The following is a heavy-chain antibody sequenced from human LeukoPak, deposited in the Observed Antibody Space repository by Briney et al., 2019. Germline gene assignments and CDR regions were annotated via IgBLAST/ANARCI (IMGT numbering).Heavy chain of an antibody. V-gene: IGHV4-34*01. D-gene: IGHD6-13*01. Sequence: SETLSLTCAVYVGSFSGYYWSWIRQPPGKGLEWIGEINHSGSTNYNSSLKSRVTMSVDTSKNQFSLKLSSVTAADTAVYYCARVAAAGRYYYYYMDVWGKGTTVTVSS. CDR2: INHSGST. J-gene: IGHJ6*03. CDR3: ARVAAAGRYYYYYMDV. CDR1: VGSFSGYY.